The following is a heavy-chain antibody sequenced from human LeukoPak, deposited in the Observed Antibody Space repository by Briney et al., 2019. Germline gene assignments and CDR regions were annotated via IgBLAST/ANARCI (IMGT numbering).Heavy chain of an antibody. D-gene: IGHD3-10*01. Sequence: GASVKVSCKASGYTFTGYYMHWVRQAPGQGLEWMGWINPNSGGTNYAQKFQGRVTMTRDTSISTAYMELSRLRSDDTAVYYCARDRTYRGVIMSENWFDPWGQGTLVTVSP. CDR1: GYTFTGYY. J-gene: IGHJ5*02. CDR3: ARDRTYRGVIMSENWFDP. CDR2: INPNSGGT. V-gene: IGHV1-2*02.